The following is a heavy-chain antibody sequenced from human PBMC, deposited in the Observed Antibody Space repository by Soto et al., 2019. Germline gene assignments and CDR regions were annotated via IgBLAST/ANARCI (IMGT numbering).Heavy chain of an antibody. CDR2: ISAYNGNT. CDR1: GYTFTSYG. Sequence: GASVKVSCKASGYTFTSYGISWVRQAPGQGLEWMGWISAYNGNTNYAQKLQGRVTMTTDTSTSTAYMELRSLRSDDTAVYYCARDWSSWYGSHYYYYGMDVWGQGTTVTVSS. CDR3: ARDWSSWYGSHYYYYGMDV. J-gene: IGHJ6*02. V-gene: IGHV1-18*01. D-gene: IGHD6-13*01.